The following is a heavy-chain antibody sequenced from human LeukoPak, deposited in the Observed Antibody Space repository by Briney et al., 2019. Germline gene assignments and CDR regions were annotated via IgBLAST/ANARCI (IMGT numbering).Heavy chain of an antibody. D-gene: IGHD3-3*01. CDR3: ASRSSIWSGYQDTLYYFDS. J-gene: IGHJ4*02. Sequence: PGGSLRLSCVVSGFTFSAYSMNWVRQAPGKGLEWVSSISGSSIYIYYADSVKGRFTISRDNAKNSLYLQMNSLRAEDTAVYYCASRSSIWSGYQDTLYYFDSWGQGILVTVSS. V-gene: IGHV3-21*01. CDR1: GFTFSAYS. CDR2: ISGSSIYI.